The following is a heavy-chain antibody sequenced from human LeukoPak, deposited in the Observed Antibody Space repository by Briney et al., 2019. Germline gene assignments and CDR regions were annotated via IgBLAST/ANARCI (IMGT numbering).Heavy chain of an antibody. CDR1: GFTFSSYA. CDR3: ARDSPSTYYYDSSGYWDY. V-gene: IGHV3-23*01. CDR2: ISGSGGST. J-gene: IGHJ4*02. D-gene: IGHD3-22*01. Sequence: GGSLRLSCAASGFTFSSYAMTWVRQAPGKGLEWVSVISGSGGSTYYADSVKGRFTISRDNSKNTLYLQMNSLRDEDTAVYYCARDSPSTYYYDSSGYWDYWGQGTLVTVSS.